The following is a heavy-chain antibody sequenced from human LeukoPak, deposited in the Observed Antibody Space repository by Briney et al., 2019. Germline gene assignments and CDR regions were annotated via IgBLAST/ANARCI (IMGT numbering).Heavy chain of an antibody. V-gene: IGHV4-38-2*01. Sequence: PSDTLSLTCVVSGYSISNDYYWGWIRQPPGKGLEWIGNIYHSGDSYYNPSLKSRVTILVDTSKNQFPLKLSSVTAADTAVYYCAKAGTTGIHHWFDPWGQGNLVTVSS. CDR3: AKAGTTGIHHWFDP. J-gene: IGHJ5*02. CDR1: GYSISNDYY. CDR2: IYHSGDS. D-gene: IGHD1-1*01.